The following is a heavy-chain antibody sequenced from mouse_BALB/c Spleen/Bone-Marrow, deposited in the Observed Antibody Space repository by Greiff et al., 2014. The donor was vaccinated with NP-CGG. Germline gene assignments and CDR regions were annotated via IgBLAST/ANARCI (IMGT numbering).Heavy chain of an antibody. J-gene: IGHJ4*01. D-gene: IGHD2-13*01. CDR1: GYTFTSYW. Sequence: VQLQQSGAEPVKPGTSVKLSCKTSGYTFTSYWMHWVKQRPGQGLEWIGEINPSNGRTNYNEKFKNKATLTVDKSSSTAYMQLSSLTSEDSAVYFCARTYGDSPYFYGMDYWGQGTSVTVSS. CDR3: ARTYGDSPYFYGMDY. CDR2: INPSNGRT. V-gene: IGHV1S81*02.